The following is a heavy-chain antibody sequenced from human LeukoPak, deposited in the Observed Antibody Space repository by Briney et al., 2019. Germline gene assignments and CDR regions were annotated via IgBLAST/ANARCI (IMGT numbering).Heavy chain of an antibody. CDR1: GSSITSVSHY. Sequence: SETLSLTCTISGSSITSVSHYWGWIRQPPGKGLEWIGDIYYTGSTYYSPSLRSRVTMSVHTSENQFSLRLNSVTAVDTTVYYCARRWGNIVGVTYEYWGQGTLVTVSS. CDR3: ARRWGNIVGVTYEY. D-gene: IGHD3-16*01. CDR2: IYYTGST. J-gene: IGHJ4*02. V-gene: IGHV4-39*01.